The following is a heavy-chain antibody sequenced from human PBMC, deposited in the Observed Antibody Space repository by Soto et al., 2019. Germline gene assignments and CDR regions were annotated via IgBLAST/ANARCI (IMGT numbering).Heavy chain of an antibody. Sequence: GESLKISCKGSGYSFTSYWIGWVRQMPGKGLEWMGIIYPGDSDTRYSPSFQGQVTISADKSISTAYLQWSSLKASDTAMYYCARLEYCSSTSCYVLGHYFDYWGQGTLVTVSS. CDR3: ARLEYCSSTSCYVLGHYFDY. CDR2: IYPGDSDT. CDR1: GYSFTSYW. D-gene: IGHD2-2*01. V-gene: IGHV5-51*01. J-gene: IGHJ4*02.